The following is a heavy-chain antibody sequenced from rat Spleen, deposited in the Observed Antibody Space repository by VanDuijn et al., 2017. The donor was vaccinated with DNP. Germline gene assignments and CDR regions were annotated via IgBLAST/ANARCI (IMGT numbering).Heavy chain of an antibody. CDR2: ISYDGGST. D-gene: IGHD1-11*01. CDR3: ARDGTTEGIFDY. Sequence: EVQLVESGGGLVQPGRSLKLSCAASGFTFSDYYMAWVRQAPTKGLEWVAYISYDGGSTYYGDSVKGRFTISRDNAKSTLYLQMNSLRSEDMATYYCARDGTTEGIFDYWGQGVMVTVSS. CDR1: GFTFSDYY. J-gene: IGHJ2*01. V-gene: IGHV5-22*01.